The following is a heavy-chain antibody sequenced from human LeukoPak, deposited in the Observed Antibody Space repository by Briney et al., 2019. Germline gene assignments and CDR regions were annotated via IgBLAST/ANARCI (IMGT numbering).Heavy chain of an antibody. Sequence: GGSLRLSCTASRFTVSSNYMSWVRQAPGKGLEWVSVIYSGGSTYYAASVKGRFTISRDNSKNTMYLQMNSLRAEDTAVYYCARDLDSLDYWGQGTLVTVSS. V-gene: IGHV3-66*02. J-gene: IGHJ4*02. CDR1: RFTVSSNY. D-gene: IGHD3-3*01. CDR2: IYSGGST. CDR3: ARDLDSLDY.